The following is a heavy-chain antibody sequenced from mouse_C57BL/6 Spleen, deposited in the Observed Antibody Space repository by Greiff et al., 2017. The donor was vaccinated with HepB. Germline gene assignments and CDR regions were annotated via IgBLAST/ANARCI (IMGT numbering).Heavy chain of an antibody. CDR1: GYTFTSYG. J-gene: IGHJ3*01. CDR2: IYPRSGNT. CDR3: ASIYYDYDGSWFAY. D-gene: IGHD2-4*01. V-gene: IGHV1-81*01. Sequence: VQGVESGAELARPGASVKLSCKASGYTFTSYGISWVKQRTGQGLEWIGEIYPRSGNTYYNEKFKGKATLTADKSSSTAYMELRGLTSEDSAVYFCASIYYDYDGSWFAYWGQGTLVTVSA.